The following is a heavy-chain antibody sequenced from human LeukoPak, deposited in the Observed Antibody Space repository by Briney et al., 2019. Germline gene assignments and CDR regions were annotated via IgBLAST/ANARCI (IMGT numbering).Heavy chain of an antibody. CDR3: ARGAQERRGMDV. CDR1: GYTFTGYH. CDR2: INPNSGGT. V-gene: IGHV1-2*06. Sequence: ASVKVSCKASGYTFTGYHMHWVRQAPGQGLEWMGRINPNSGGTNYAQKFQGRVTMTRDTSISTAYMELSRLRSDDTAVYYCARGAQERRGMDVWGQGTTVTVSS. J-gene: IGHJ6*02.